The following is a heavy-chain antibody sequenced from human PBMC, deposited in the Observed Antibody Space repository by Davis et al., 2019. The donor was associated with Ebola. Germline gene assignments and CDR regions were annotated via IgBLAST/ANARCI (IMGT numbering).Heavy chain of an antibody. CDR2: IYHDWRA. CDR3: ARGFNWNYMYDS. J-gene: IGHJ4*02. CDR1: GDSITGGGYS. V-gene: IGHV4-30-2*01. Sequence: SETLSLTCAVSGDSITGGGYSWSWIRQPPGKGLQWIGYIYHDWRAKYNPSLQSRVTMSVDTSKNHFSLKLSSVTAADTAVYYCARGFNWNYMYDSWGQGTLVTVSS. D-gene: IGHD1-7*01.